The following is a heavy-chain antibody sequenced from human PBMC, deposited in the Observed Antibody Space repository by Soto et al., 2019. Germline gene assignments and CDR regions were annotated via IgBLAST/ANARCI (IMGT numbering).Heavy chain of an antibody. D-gene: IGHD4-17*01. J-gene: IGHJ6*02. Sequence: PGGSLRLSCAASGFTFSSYSMNWVRQAPGKGLEWVSYISSSSSTIYYADSVKGRFTISRATAKNSLFLQMNSLRDGDTAVYSYARGPILRSRWGMAVWGQGTTGTVSS. CDR2: ISSSSSTI. CDR3: ARGPILRSRWGMAV. CDR1: GFTFSSYS. V-gene: IGHV3-48*02.